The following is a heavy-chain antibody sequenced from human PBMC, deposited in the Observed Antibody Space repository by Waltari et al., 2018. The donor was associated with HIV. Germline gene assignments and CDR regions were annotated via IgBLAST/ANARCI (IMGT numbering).Heavy chain of an antibody. Sequence: EVQLVESGGNLIQPGGSLRLSCAASGFAVSNNYMTWVRQAPGRGLEWVSMIYRGGGTSYAESVKGRVTVSRDNSKNTLYLQMNTLRVEDTAIYYCARMGYYHDGSGSGGFDYWGQGTLVTVSS. J-gene: IGHJ4*02. D-gene: IGHD3-22*01. CDR3: ARMGYYHDGSGSGGFDY. CDR2: IYRGGGT. CDR1: GFAVSNNY. V-gene: IGHV3-53*01.